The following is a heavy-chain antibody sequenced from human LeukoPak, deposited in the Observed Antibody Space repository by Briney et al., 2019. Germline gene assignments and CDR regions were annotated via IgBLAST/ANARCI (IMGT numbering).Heavy chain of an antibody. J-gene: IGHJ6*03. V-gene: IGHV3-9*01. Sequence: EAGGSLRLSCAASGFTFDDYAMHWVRQAPGKGLEWVSGISWNSGSIGYADSVKGRFTISRDNAKNSLYLQMNSLRAEDTAVYYCARGPRGASPSRYYYYYMDVWGKGTTVTVSS. CDR2: ISWNSGSI. CDR3: ARGPRGASPSRYYYYYMDV. CDR1: GFTFDDYA. D-gene: IGHD3-10*01.